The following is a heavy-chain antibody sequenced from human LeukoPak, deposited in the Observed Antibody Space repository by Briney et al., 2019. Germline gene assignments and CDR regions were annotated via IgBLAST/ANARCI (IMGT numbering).Heavy chain of an antibody. CDR3: ATHPTSITYWGY. Sequence: ASVKVSCKASGGTFSSYAISWVRQAPGKGLEWMGGFDPEDGETIYAQKFQGRVTMTEDTSTDTAYMELSSLRSEDTAVYYCATHPTSITYWGYWGQGTLVTVSS. D-gene: IGHD3-10*01. J-gene: IGHJ4*02. CDR1: GGTFSSYA. CDR2: FDPEDGET. V-gene: IGHV1-24*01.